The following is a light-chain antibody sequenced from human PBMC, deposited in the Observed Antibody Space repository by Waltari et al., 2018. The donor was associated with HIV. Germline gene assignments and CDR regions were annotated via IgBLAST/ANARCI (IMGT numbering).Light chain of an antibody. Sequence: SSELTQDPVLSVALGQTIKITFQGDSLRSFFPNWYQQTPGQAPILVVYGANRRPSGIPDRFSASNSGNTSSLIISDSQAVDEADYYCHSRDTDGDHYVFGSGTRVIV. CDR2: GAN. J-gene: IGLJ1*01. CDR1: SLRSFF. CDR3: HSRDTDGDHYV. V-gene: IGLV3-19*01.